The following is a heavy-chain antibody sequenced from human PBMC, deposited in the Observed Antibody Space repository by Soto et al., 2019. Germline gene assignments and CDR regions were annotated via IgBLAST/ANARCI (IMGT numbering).Heavy chain of an antibody. CDR2: IYYSGST. CDR3: ARLRKNCSGGSCYLDY. CDR1: GGSISSSSYY. D-gene: IGHD2-15*01. V-gene: IGHV4-39*01. J-gene: IGHJ4*02. Sequence: QLQLQESGPGLVKPSETLSLTCTVSGGSISSSSYYWGWIRQPPGKGLEWIGSIYYSGSTYYNPSRRSRVTLSVDTSKNQFSLKLSSVTAADTAVYYCARLRKNCSGGSCYLDYWGQGTLVTVSS.